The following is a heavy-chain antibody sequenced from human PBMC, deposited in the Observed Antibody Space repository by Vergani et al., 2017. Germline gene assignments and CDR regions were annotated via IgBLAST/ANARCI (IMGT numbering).Heavy chain of an antibody. CDR1: GFTFGYYA. V-gene: IGHV3-49*03. CDR3: VRDQVTMLRGRDALDI. J-gene: IGHJ3*02. D-gene: IGHD3-10*01. CDR2: IRSKAYGQAT. Sequence: EVQLVESGGDLVQPGRSLRLSCTASGFTFGYYAMDWFRQAPGQGLEWVGGIRSKAYGQATMYAASVQGSFTISRDHSKSIAYLQMNNLQTEDTAMYYCVRDQVTMLRGRDALDIWGQGTMVTVSS.